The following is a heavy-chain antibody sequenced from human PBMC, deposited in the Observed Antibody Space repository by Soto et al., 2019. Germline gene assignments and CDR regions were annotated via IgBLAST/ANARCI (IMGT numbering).Heavy chain of an antibody. Sequence: EVQLVESGGGLVQPGGSLRLSCAASGFTFSSYWIHWVRQAPGKGLVWVSRISSDGSSTNYADSVNGRFTISRDNAKKTLYLQMNSLRAEDTAVYYCARGSYGVFDMWGQGTMVTVSS. CDR2: ISSDGSST. CDR3: ARGSYGVFDM. CDR1: GFTFSSYW. V-gene: IGHV3-74*01. J-gene: IGHJ3*02. D-gene: IGHD1-26*01.